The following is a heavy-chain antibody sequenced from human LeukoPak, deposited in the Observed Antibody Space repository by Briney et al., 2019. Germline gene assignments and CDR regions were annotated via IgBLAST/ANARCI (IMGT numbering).Heavy chain of an antibody. Sequence: SETLSPTCTVSGGSISSSSYYWGWIRQPPGKGLEWIGSIYYSGSTYYNPSLKSRVTISVDTSKNQFSLKLSSVTAADTAVYYCARLPDYGDYAGRFDYWGQGTLVTVSS. D-gene: IGHD4-17*01. CDR3: ARLPDYGDYAGRFDY. CDR2: IYYSGST. V-gene: IGHV4-39*01. J-gene: IGHJ4*02. CDR1: GGSISSSSYY.